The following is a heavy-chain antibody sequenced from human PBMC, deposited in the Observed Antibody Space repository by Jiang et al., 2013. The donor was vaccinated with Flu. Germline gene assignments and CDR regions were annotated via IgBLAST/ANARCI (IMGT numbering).Heavy chain of an antibody. Sequence: LLKPSETLSLTCAVYGGSFSGYYWSWIRQPPGKGLEWIGEINHSGSTTYNPSLKSRVTISVDTSKNQFSLKLSSVTAADTAVYYCAREIRPGVFRQSGGVDYWGQGTLVTVSS. CDR2: INHSGST. CDR3: AREIRPGVFRQSGGVDY. J-gene: IGHJ4*02. CDR1: GGSFSGYY. V-gene: IGHV4-34*01. D-gene: IGHD1-26*01.